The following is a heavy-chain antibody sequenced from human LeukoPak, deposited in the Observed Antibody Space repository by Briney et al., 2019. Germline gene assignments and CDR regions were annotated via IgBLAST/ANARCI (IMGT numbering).Heavy chain of an antibody. CDR3: ARGPPFDY. J-gene: IGHJ4*02. CDR2: TYYRSKWLN. CDR1: GDSVSRNTAA. V-gene: IGHV6-1*01. Sequence: SQTLSLTCAISGDSVSRNTAAWNWIRQSPSRSLQWLGRTYYRSKWLNDYALSVKSRIIVNPDTSKNQFSLQLMSVTPDDTAVYYCARGPPFDYWGQGILVTVSS.